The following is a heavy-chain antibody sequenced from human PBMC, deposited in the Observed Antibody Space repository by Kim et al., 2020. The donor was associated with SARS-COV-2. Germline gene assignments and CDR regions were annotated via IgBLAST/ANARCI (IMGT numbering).Heavy chain of an antibody. CDR2: IYYSGST. J-gene: IGHJ4*02. CDR1: GGSISSGGYY. D-gene: IGHD5-12*01. CDR3: ARDGLGVGGYDFGAFDY. V-gene: IGHV4-31*03. Sequence: SETLSLTCTVSGGSISSGGYYWSWIRQHPGKGLEWIGYIYYSGSTYYNPSLKSRVTISVDTSKNQFSLKLSSVTAADTAVYYCARDGLGVGGYDFGAFDYWGQGTLVTVSS.